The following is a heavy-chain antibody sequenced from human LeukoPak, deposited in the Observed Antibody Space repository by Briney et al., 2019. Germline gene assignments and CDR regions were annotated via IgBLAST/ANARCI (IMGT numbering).Heavy chain of an antibody. D-gene: IGHD3-10*01. V-gene: IGHV3-30*04. CDR1: GFTFSSYA. CDR2: ISYDGSNK. Sequence: PGRSLRLSCAASGFTFSSYAMHWVRQAPGKGLEWVAVISYDGSNKYYADSVKGRFTISRDNSKNTLYLQMNSLRAEDTAVYYCAEGGELTSYYFDYWGQGTLVTVSS. J-gene: IGHJ4*02. CDR3: AEGGELTSYYFDY.